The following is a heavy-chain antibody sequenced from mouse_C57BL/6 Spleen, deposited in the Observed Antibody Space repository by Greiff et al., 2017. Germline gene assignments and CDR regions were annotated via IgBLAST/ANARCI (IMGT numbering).Heavy chain of an antibody. J-gene: IGHJ4*01. CDR3: ASDGYYYAMDY. V-gene: IGHV1-82*01. CDR2: IYPGDGDT. CDR1: GYAFSSSW. Sequence: QVQLQQSGPELVKPGASVKISCKASGYAFSSSWMNWVKQRPGKGLEWIGRIYPGDGDTNYNGKFKGKATLTADKSSSTAYMQLSSLTSEDSAVYFCASDGYYYAMDYWGQGTSVTVSS. D-gene: IGHD2-3*01.